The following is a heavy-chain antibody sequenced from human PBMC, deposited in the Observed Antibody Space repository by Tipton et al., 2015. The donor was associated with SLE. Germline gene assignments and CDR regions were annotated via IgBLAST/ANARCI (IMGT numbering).Heavy chain of an antibody. CDR3: ARDSGVDTAMGSSFDI. D-gene: IGHD5-18*01. Sequence: TLSLTCTVSGGSISSYYWSWIRQPPGKGLEWIGYIYYSGSTNYNPSLKSRVTISVDTSKNQFSLKLSPVTAADTAVYYCARDSGVDTAMGSSFDIWGQGTMVTVSS. J-gene: IGHJ3*02. CDR2: IYYSGST. V-gene: IGHV4-59*01. CDR1: GGSISSYY.